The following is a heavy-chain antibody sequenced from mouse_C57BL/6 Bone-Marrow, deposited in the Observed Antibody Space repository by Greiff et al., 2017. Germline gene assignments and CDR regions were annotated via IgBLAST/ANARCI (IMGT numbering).Heavy chain of an antibody. CDR3: ARRDYYGSSYVGYYFDY. D-gene: IGHD1-1*01. Sequence: VQLQQPGAELVKPGASVKMSCKASGYTFTSYWITWVKQRPGQGLEWIGDIYPGSGSTNNNEKFKSKATLTVDTSSSTAYMQLSSLASEDSAVYYCARRDYYGSSYVGYYFDYWGQGTTLTVSS. V-gene: IGHV1-55*01. J-gene: IGHJ2*01. CDR2: IYPGSGST. CDR1: GYTFTSYW.